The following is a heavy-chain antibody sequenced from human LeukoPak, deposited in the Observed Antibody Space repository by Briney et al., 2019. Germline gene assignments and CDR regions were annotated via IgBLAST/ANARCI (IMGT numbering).Heavy chain of an antibody. V-gene: IGHV1-18*01. CDR3: ARSGSSGWSYFDYYGMDV. CDR1: GYTFTSYG. CDR2: ISAYNGNT. Sequence: GASVKVSCKASGYTFTSYGISWVRQAPGQGLEWMGWISAYNGNTNYAQKLQGRVTMTTDTSTSTAYMELRSLRSDDTAVYHCARSGSSGWSYFDYYGMDVWGQGTTVTVSS. D-gene: IGHD6-19*01. J-gene: IGHJ6*02.